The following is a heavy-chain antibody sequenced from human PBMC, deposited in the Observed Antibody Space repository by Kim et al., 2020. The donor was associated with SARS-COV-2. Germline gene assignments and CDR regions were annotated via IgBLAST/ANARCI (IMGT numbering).Heavy chain of an antibody. V-gene: IGHV3-9*01. CDR3: AKDSGYYYGSGSLSPDAFDI. D-gene: IGHD3-10*01. Sequence: SLSLSCAASGFPFDDYAMHWVRQAPGKGLEWVSGISWNSGSIGYADSVKGRFTISRDNAKNSLYLQMNSLSAEDTALYYCAKDSGYYYGSGSLSPDAFDIWGQGTMVTVSS. CDR2: ISWNSGSI. J-gene: IGHJ3*02. CDR1: GFPFDDYA.